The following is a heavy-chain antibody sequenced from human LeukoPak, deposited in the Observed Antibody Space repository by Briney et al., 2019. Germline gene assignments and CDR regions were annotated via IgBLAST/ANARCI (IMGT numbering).Heavy chain of an antibody. D-gene: IGHD4-17*01. CDR3: ASWEGAVTTYFDY. CDR2: IYHSGST. V-gene: IGHV4-38-2*02. CDR1: GYSISSGYY. Sequence: SETLSLTCTVSGYSISSGYYWGWIRQPPGKGLEWTGSIYHSGSTYYNPSLKSRVTISVDTSKNQFSLKLSSVTAADTAVYYCASWEGAVTTYFDYWGQGTLVTVSS. J-gene: IGHJ4*02.